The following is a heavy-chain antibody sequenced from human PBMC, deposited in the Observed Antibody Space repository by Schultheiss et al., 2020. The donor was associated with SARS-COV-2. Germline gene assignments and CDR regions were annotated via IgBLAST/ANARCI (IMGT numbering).Heavy chain of an antibody. J-gene: IGHJ4*02. CDR1: GGSFSGYY. CDR2: IYTSGST. V-gene: IGHV4-4*07. Sequence: SETLSLTCAVYGGSFSGYYWSWIRQPAGKGLEWIGRIYTSGSTNYNPSLKSRVTMSVDTSKNQFSLKLSSVTAADTAVYYCARDSDILTGIDYWGQGTLVTVSS. D-gene: IGHD3-9*01. CDR3: ARDSDILTGIDY.